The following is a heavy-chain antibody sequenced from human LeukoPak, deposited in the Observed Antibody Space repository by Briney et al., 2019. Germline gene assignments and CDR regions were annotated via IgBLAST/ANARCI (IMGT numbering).Heavy chain of an antibody. CDR1: GFIFKTYT. CDR3: AREGNDYYYDQ. D-gene: IGHD3-16*01. Sequence: GGSLRLSCAASGFIFKTYTMTLVRQAPGKGLEWVSSITGDCKYITYADSVKGRFTISRDNAKNSLYLQVASLRGDDTATYYCAREGNDYYYDQWGQGTLVTVSP. CDR2: ITGDCKYI. V-gene: IGHV3-21*01. J-gene: IGHJ4*02.